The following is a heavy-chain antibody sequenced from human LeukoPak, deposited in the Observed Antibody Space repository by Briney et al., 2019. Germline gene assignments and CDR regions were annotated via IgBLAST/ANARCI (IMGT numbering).Heavy chain of an antibody. Sequence: SETLSLTCTVSGGSFSSGSYYWSWIRQPPGKGLEWIGYIYYSGSTNYNPSLKSRVTISVDTSKNQFSLKLSSVTAADTAVYYCARMRQWPRDFDYWGQGTLVTVSS. CDR1: GGSFSSGSYY. CDR3: ARMRQWPRDFDY. CDR2: IYYSGST. J-gene: IGHJ4*02. V-gene: IGHV4-61*01. D-gene: IGHD6-19*01.